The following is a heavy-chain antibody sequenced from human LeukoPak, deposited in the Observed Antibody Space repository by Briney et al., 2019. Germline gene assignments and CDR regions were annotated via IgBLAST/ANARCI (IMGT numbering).Heavy chain of an antibody. J-gene: IGHJ4*02. Sequence: ASVKVSCKASGYTFTGYYMHWVRQAPGQGLEWMGWISAYNGNTNYAQKLQGRVTMTTDTSTSTAYMELRSLRSDDTAVYYCARDLGDDYGDDYWGQGTLVTVSS. CDR2: ISAYNGNT. D-gene: IGHD4-17*01. CDR3: ARDLGDDYGDDY. CDR1: GYTFTGYY. V-gene: IGHV1-18*04.